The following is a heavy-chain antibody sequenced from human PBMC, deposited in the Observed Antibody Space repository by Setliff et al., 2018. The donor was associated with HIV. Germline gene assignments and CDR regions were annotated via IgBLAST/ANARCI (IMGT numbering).Heavy chain of an antibody. Sequence: PSETLSLTCSVSGGSITSGSYYWIWIRQPAGKGLEWIGHIYSSGSTNYNPSLKSRVTISVDTSKNQFSLKLSSVTAADTAVYYCARDTPSYYYDSSGFDAFDIWGQGTMVTVSS. CDR3: ARDTPSYYYDSSGFDAFDI. D-gene: IGHD3-22*01. V-gene: IGHV4-61*09. CDR1: GGSITSGSYY. J-gene: IGHJ3*02. CDR2: IYSSGST.